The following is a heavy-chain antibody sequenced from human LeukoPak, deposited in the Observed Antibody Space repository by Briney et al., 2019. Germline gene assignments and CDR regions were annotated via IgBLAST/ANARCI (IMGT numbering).Heavy chain of an antibody. Sequence: GGSLRLSCAASGFTVSSNYMSWVRQAPGKGLEWVSVIYSGGSTYYADSVKGRFTISRDNSKNTLYPEMNTLRAEDTAVYYCARVKLSHGYSYGYNPYYFDYWGQGTLVTVSS. J-gene: IGHJ4*02. D-gene: IGHD5-18*01. CDR2: IYSGGST. CDR3: ARVKLSHGYSYGYNPYYFDY. CDR1: GFTVSSNY. V-gene: IGHV3-53*01.